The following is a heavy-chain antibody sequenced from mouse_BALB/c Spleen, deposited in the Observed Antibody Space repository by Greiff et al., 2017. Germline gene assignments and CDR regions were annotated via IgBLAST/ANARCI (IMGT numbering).Heavy chain of an antibody. CDR2: INPSNGRT. Sequence: QQSCKASGYTFTSYWMHWVKQRPGQGLEWIGEINPSNGRTNYNEKFKSKATLTVDKSSSTAYMQLSSLTSEDSAVYYCARYYGNYFDYWGQGTTLTVSS. CDR1: GYTFTSYW. V-gene: IGHV1S81*02. D-gene: IGHD2-1*01. CDR3: ARYYGNYFDY. J-gene: IGHJ2*01.